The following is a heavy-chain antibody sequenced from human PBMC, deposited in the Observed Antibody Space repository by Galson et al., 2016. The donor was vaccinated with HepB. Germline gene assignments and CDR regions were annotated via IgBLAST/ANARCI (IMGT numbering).Heavy chain of an antibody. CDR3: ANINAGSFAFDI. V-gene: IGHV3-30-3*01. J-gene: IGHJ3*02. CDR2: ISHDGTNK. Sequence: SLRLSCAASGFTFSIYAMSWVRQAPGKGPEWVAVISHDGTNKYYADSVKGRFTISRDNSNNTLYLQMSSLRAEDTAMYYCANINAGSFAFDIWGRGTMVTVSS. D-gene: IGHD1-26*01. CDR1: GFTFSIYA.